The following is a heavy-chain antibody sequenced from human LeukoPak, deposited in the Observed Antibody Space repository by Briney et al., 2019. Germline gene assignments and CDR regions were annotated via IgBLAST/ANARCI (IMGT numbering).Heavy chain of an antibody. CDR3: ARDSSGWYHWFDP. CDR2: ISSSGSTI. J-gene: IGHJ5*02. Sequence: GGSLRLSCAASGFTFSSYEMNWVRQAPGKGLEWISYISSSGSTIYYVDSVKGRFTISRDNAKNSLYLQMNSLRAGDTAVYYCARDSSGWYHWFDPWGQGTLVTVSS. D-gene: IGHD6-19*01. CDR1: GFTFSSYE. V-gene: IGHV3-48*03.